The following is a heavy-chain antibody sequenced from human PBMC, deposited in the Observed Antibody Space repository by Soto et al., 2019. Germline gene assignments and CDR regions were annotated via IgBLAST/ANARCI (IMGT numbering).Heavy chain of an antibody. CDR1: GGSISSSSYY. D-gene: IGHD3-3*01. V-gene: IGHV4-39*01. CDR3: ASQYDFWSGYYYYFDY. CDR2: IYYSGST. Sequence: SETLSLTCTVSGGSISSSSYYWGWIRQPPGKGLEWIGSIYYSGSTYYNPSLKSRVTISVDTSKNQFSLKLSSVTAADTAVYYCASQYDFWSGYYYYFDYWGQGTLVTVSS. J-gene: IGHJ4*02.